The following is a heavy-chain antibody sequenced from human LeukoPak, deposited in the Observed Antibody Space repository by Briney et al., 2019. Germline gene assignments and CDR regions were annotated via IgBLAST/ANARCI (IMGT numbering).Heavy chain of an antibody. J-gene: IGHJ6*04. CDR1: GYTFTSYA. Sequence: ASVKVSCKASGYTFTSYAISWVRQAPGQGLEWMGWISAYNGNTNYAQKLQGRVTMTTDTSTSTAYMELRSLRSDDTAVYYCARDTGDTDYYYYGMDVWGKGTTVTVSS. CDR3: ARDTGDTDYYYYGMDV. D-gene: IGHD2-21*02. CDR2: ISAYNGNT. V-gene: IGHV1-18*04.